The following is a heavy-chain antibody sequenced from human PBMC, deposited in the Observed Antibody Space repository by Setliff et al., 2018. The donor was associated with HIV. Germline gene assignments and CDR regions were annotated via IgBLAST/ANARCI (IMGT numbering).Heavy chain of an antibody. J-gene: IGHJ4*02. CDR1: GDSIGSNTFY. D-gene: IGHD2-2*01. CDR3: ARHRTSSSGFPLDF. V-gene: IGHV4-39*01. Sequence: SETLSLTCSVYGDSIGSNTFYWGWLRQPPGKEPEWIGSINHSGNTYYYPSLKSRVTMSVDTSKNQFSLRLSSVTATDTAVYYCARHRTSSSGFPLDFWGQGILVTVSS. CDR2: INHSGNT.